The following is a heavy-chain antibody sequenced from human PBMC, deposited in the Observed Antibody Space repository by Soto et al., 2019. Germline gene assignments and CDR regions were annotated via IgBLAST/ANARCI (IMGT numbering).Heavy chain of an antibody. CDR2: ISYDGSNK. CDR1: GFAFSTYA. Sequence: QVQLVESGRGVVQPGRSLRLSCAASGFAFSTYAMHWVRQAPGKGLEWVAVISYDGSNKYYADSVKGRFTISRDNSKNTRYLQMNSLRAEDTAVYYCARQDDGGNTHYWYFDLWGRGTLVTVSS. V-gene: IGHV3-30-3*01. J-gene: IGHJ2*01. D-gene: IGHD4-17*01. CDR3: ARQDDGGNTHYWYFDL.